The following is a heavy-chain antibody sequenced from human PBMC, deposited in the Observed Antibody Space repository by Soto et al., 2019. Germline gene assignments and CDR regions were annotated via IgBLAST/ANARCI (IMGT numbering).Heavy chain of an antibody. CDR2: IWYDGSNK. J-gene: IGHJ6*02. CDR1: GFTFSSYG. Sequence: GGSLRLSCAASGFTFSSYGMHLVRQAPGKGLECVSVIWYDGSNKYYADSVKGRFTISRDNSKNTLYLQMNSLRAEDTAVYYCARESGYSIAFGYSSGYFGMDVWGQGTTVTVSS. D-gene: IGHD3-22*01. CDR3: ARESGYSIAFGYSSGYFGMDV. V-gene: IGHV3-33*01.